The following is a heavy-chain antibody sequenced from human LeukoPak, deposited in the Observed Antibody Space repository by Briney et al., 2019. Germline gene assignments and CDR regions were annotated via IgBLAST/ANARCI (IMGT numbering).Heavy chain of an antibody. V-gene: IGHV3-30-3*01. J-gene: IGHJ4*02. CDR1: GFTFSSYA. Sequence: GGSLRLSCAASGFTFSSYAMHWVRQAPGKGLEWVAVISYDGSNKYYADSVKGRFTISRDNSKNTLYLQMNSLRAEDTAVYYCARGHLYYYDSSAFDYWGQGTLVTVSS. D-gene: IGHD3-22*01. CDR3: ARGHLYYYDSSAFDY. CDR2: ISYDGSNK.